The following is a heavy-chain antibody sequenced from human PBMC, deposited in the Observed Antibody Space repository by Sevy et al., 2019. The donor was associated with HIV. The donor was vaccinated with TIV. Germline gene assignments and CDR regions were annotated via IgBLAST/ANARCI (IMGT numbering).Heavy chain of an antibody. D-gene: IGHD1-1*01. Sequence: GGSLRLSCTTSGFTFGDFAMNWVRQAPGKGLEWVAFLKSKALDGTLNHAASVKGRFTISREDSKGIAYLQMNDLKSEDTCVYDGTGWKGAQSIFDYWGQGALVTVSS. CDR1: GFTFGDFA. CDR3: TGWKGAQSIFDY. CDR2: LKSKALDGTL. J-gene: IGHJ4*02. V-gene: IGHV3-49*04.